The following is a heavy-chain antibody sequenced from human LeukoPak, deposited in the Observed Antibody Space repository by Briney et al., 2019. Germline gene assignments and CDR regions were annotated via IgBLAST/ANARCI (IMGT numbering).Heavy chain of an antibody. CDR3: ARDSSLSGINDAFDI. J-gene: IGHJ3*02. Sequence: ASVKVSCKASGYTFTGYYMHWVRQAPGQGLEWMGWINPNSGGTNYAQKFQGRVTMTRDTSISTAYMELSRLRSDDTAVYYCARDSSLSGINDAFDIWGQGTMATVSS. D-gene: IGHD1-26*01. CDR1: GYTFTGYY. CDR2: INPNSGGT. V-gene: IGHV1-2*02.